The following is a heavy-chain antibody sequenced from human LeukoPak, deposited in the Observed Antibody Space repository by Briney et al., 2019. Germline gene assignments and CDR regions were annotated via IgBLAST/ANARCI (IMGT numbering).Heavy chain of an antibody. V-gene: IGHV3-48*01. CDR1: GFTFSSYS. CDR2: ISSSSSTI. J-gene: IGHJ4*02. Sequence: GSLRLSCAASGFTFSSYSMNWVRQAPGKGLEWVSYISSSSSTIYYADSVKGRFTISRDNAKNSLYLQMNSLRAEDTAVYYCARGGSSYSSGWYEDYWGQGTLVTVSS. CDR3: ARGGSSYSSGWYEDY. D-gene: IGHD6-19*01.